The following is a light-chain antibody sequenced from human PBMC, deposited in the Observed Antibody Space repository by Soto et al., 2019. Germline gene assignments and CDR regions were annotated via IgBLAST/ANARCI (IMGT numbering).Light chain of an antibody. V-gene: IGKV4-1*01. CDR1: QSVLYSSNNKNY. CDR2: WAS. CDR3: QQYYSTPPWT. J-gene: IGKJ1*01. Sequence: DSVRTQSPDSLAVSLGERATINGKSSQSVLYSSNNKNYLAWYQQKPGQPPKLLIYWASTRESGVPDRFSGSGSGTAFTLTISSLQAADVAVSYCQQYYSTPPWTFGQGTKVDIK.